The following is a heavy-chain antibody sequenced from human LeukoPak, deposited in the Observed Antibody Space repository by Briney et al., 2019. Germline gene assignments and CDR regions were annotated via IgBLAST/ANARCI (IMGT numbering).Heavy chain of an antibody. J-gene: IGHJ4*02. Sequence: PGESLKISCKGPGYSFTSYWIGWVRQMRGKGLEWIGIIYPGDSDTRYSPSFQGQVTISADKSISTAYLQWSSLKASDTAMYYCATSYSSSSFDYWGQGTLVTVSS. CDR3: ATSYSSSSFDY. D-gene: IGHD6-6*01. CDR2: IYPGDSDT. V-gene: IGHV5-51*01. CDR1: GYSFTSYW.